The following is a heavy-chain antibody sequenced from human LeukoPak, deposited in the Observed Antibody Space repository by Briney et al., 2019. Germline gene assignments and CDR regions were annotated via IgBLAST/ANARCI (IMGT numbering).Heavy chain of an antibody. V-gene: IGHV3-48*03. CDR1: GFTFSSYE. Sequence: GGSLRLSCAASGFTFSSYEMNWVRQAPGKGLEWVSYISTSGTTIYYADSVKGRFTISRDNARNSLYLQMNSLRAEDTAVYYCARESGVTKIDYWGQGTPVSVSS. CDR2: ISTSGTTI. D-gene: IGHD4-17*01. CDR3: ARESGVTKIDY. J-gene: IGHJ4*02.